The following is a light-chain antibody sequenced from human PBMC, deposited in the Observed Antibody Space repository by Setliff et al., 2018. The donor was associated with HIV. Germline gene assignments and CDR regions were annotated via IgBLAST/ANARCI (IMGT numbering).Light chain of an antibody. J-gene: IGLJ1*01. Sequence: QSALAQPRSVSGSPGQSVAISCTGTRSDIGAYNYVSWYQQHPGKVPKLIISDVTKRPSGVPDRFSGSKSGNTASLIISGLQTEDGADYYCFSYAGSVYVFGTGTKV. CDR1: RSDIGAYNY. CDR3: FSYAGSVYV. CDR2: DVT. V-gene: IGLV2-11*01.